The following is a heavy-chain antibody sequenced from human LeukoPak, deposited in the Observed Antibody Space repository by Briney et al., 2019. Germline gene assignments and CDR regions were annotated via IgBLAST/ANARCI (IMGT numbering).Heavy chain of an antibody. J-gene: IGHJ4*02. CDR2: VYHTGST. V-gene: IGHV4-59*08. CDR3: ASLLTVSSSGRDY. D-gene: IGHD6-6*01. CDR1: GGSISSYY. Sequence: SETLSLTCAVSGGSISSYYWSWNRQPPGKGLEYIGYVYHTGSTNYNPSLKSRVTISLDTSENQFSLKLTSVTAADTAVYYCASLLTVSSSGRDYWGQGTLVTVSS.